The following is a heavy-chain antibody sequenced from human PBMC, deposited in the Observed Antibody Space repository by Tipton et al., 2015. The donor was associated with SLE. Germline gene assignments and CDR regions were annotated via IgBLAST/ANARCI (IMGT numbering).Heavy chain of an antibody. CDR1: GGSISSYY. D-gene: IGHD2-15*01. V-gene: IGHV4-34*01. Sequence: TLSLTCTVSGGSISSYYWSWIRQPPGKGLEWIGGINHSGSTNYNPSLKSRVTIFVDTSKNQFTLQLSSVTAADTAVYYCARAEGSWDAFDIWGQGTMVTVSS. J-gene: IGHJ3*02. CDR3: ARAEGSWDAFDI. CDR2: INHSGST.